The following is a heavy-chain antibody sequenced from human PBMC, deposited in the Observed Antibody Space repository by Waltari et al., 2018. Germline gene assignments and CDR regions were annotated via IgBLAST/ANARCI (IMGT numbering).Heavy chain of an antibody. Sequence: VQLVESGGCEVQPGRSLRLLCYASGFTFSRHGVHWVRQGPNKGLEWVASIWYDGSKEYDADSVKGRFTISRDNSKNTLYLQMNSLRVEDTAMYYCAREPHYYDSPYFDYWGQGTLVTVSS. J-gene: IGHJ4*02. V-gene: IGHV3-33*01. CDR3: AREPHYYDSPYFDY. D-gene: IGHD3-22*01. CDR2: IWYDGSKE. CDR1: GFTFSRHG.